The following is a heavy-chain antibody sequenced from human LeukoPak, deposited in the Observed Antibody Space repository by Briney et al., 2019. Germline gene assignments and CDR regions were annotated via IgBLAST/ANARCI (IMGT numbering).Heavy chain of an antibody. CDR2: MNPNSGNT. J-gene: IGHJ4*02. CDR3: ARDQGGYSGYETDY. CDR1: GYTFTSYD. D-gene: IGHD5-12*01. Sequence: ASVKVSCKASGYTFTSYDINWVRQATGQGLEWMGWMNPNSGNTGYAQKFQGRVTMTRNTSISTAYMELSSLGSEDTAVYYCARDQGGYSGYETDYWGQGTLVTVSS. V-gene: IGHV1-8*01.